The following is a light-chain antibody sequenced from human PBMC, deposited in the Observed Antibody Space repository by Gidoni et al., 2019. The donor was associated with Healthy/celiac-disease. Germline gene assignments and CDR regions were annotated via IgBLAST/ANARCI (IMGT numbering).Light chain of an antibody. CDR1: QSISSW. Sequence: ITCRASQSISSWLAWYQQKPGKAPKLLIYKASSLESGVPSRFSGSGSGTEFTLTISSLQPDDFATYYCQQYNSYSITFGQGTRLEIK. CDR3: QQYNSYSIT. CDR2: KAS. J-gene: IGKJ5*01. V-gene: IGKV1-5*03.